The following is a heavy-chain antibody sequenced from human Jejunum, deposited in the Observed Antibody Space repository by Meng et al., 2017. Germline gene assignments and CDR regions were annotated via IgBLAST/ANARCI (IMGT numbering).Heavy chain of an antibody. CDR3: AKSTVDSGWAYYFDY. CDR1: GFTFNNFA. Sequence: GESLKISCVVSGFTFNNFAMSWVRQAPGKGPEWVASISRGINAGTTYYADSVKGRFTIFKYSSKNTLTLEMNNLRAEDTAVYFCAKSTVDSGWAYYFDYWGQGTLVTVSS. V-gene: IGHV3-23*01. D-gene: IGHD6-19*01. CDR2: ISRGINAGTT. J-gene: IGHJ4*02.